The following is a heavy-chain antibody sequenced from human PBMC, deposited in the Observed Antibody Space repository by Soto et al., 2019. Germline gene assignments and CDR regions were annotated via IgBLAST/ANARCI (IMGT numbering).Heavy chain of an antibody. V-gene: IGHV3-53*01. D-gene: IGHD3-16*01. J-gene: IGHJ6*02. CDR1: GFIVSSKY. Sequence: LRLSCAVSGFIVSSKYMTWVRQAPGKGLEWVSVIYTGGSTHYADSARGRFTISRDSSKNTLYLQMNSLRAEDAAVYYCTTYTGYGMDVWGQGTTVTVSS. CDR2: IYTGGST. CDR3: TTYTGYGMDV.